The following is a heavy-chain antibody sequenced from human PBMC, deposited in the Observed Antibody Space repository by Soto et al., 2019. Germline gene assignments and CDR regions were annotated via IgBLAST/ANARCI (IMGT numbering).Heavy chain of an antibody. CDR2: IYYSGIT. Sequence: QVQLQESGPGLVKPSQTLSLTCTVSSGSISSGGYYWSWIRQHPGKGLEWIGYIYYSGITYYNPSITSRVTISVDTSKNQFSLKLSSVTAADTAVYYCARWPQLETRFDYWGQGTLVTVSS. CDR1: SGSISSGGYY. J-gene: IGHJ4*02. D-gene: IGHD1-1*01. V-gene: IGHV4-31*03. CDR3: ARWPQLETRFDY.